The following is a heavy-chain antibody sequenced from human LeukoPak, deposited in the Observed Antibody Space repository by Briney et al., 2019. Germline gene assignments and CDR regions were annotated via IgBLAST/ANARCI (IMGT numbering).Heavy chain of an antibody. D-gene: IGHD2-15*01. CDR3: ARGVGCSGGSCYSAHNDY. J-gene: IGHJ4*02. CDR1: GYTFTSYG. CDR2: ISAYNGNT. V-gene: IGHV1-18*01. Sequence: GASVKVSCKASGYTFTSYGISWVRQAPGQGLEWMGWISAYNGNTNYAQKLQGRVTMTTDRSTSTAYMELRSLRSDDTAVYYCARGVGCSGGSCYSAHNDYWGQGTLVTVSS.